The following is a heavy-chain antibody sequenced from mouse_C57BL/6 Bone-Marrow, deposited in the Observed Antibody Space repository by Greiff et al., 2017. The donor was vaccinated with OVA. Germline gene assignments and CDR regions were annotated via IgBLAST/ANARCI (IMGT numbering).Heavy chain of an antibody. V-gene: IGHV2-5*01. Sequence: VQLVESGPGLVQPSQSLSITCTVSGFSLTSYGVHWVRQSPGKGLEWLGVIWRGGSTDYNAAFMSRLSITKDNSKSQVFFKMNSLQADDTAIYYCAKRGISTVVPYAMDYWGQGTSVTVSS. J-gene: IGHJ4*01. CDR3: AKRGISTVVPYAMDY. CDR2: IWRGGST. CDR1: GFSLTSYG. D-gene: IGHD1-1*01.